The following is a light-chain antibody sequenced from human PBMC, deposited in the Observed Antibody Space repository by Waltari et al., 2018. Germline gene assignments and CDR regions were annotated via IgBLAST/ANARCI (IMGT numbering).Light chain of an antibody. Sequence: QSVLTQPPSVSAAAGPRVTSPSSGSGSNIGANSVSCYQQLPGTAPKLLIYDNIKRTSGIPDRFSGSKSGTSATLAITGLQTGDEADYFCGTWDNSLNFARVFGGGTKVTVL. CDR2: DNI. J-gene: IGLJ2*01. V-gene: IGLV1-51*01. CDR3: GTWDNSLNFARV. CDR1: GSNIGANS.